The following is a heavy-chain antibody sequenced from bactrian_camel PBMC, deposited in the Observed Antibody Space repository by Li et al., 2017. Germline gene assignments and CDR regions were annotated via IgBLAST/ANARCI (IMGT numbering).Heavy chain of an antibody. V-gene: IGHV3S25*01. CDR2: ISSGGGTA. D-gene: IGHD3*01. Sequence: QLVESGGGLVQPGGSLRLSCAASAFTFSKRWMYWVRQAPGKGLEWVSTISSGGGTAYYADSLKARFTISRDDAKNTVYLQMNSLKAEDTAQYYCATRYGLGAKRGGYNYWGQGTQVTVS. J-gene: IGHJ4*01. CDR3: ATRYGLGAKRGGYNY. CDR1: AFTFSKRW.